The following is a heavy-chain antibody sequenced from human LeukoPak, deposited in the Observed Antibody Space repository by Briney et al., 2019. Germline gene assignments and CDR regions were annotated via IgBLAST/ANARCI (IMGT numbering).Heavy chain of an antibody. Sequence: GGSLRLSCAASGFIFSSYETNWVRQAPGKGLEWVSYISSGGSIIYYADSVRGRFTISRDNAKNSLYLQMNSLTAEDTSVYFCARGPSSGWGTFDFWGQGTLVTVSS. CDR1: GFIFSSYE. CDR2: ISSGGSII. D-gene: IGHD6-19*01. V-gene: IGHV3-48*03. J-gene: IGHJ4*02. CDR3: ARGPSSGWGTFDF.